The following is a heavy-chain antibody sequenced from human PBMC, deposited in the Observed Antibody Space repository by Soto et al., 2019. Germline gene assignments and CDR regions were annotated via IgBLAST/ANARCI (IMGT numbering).Heavy chain of an antibody. J-gene: IGHJ4*02. D-gene: IGHD2-2*03. CDR2: ISSSSSTI. Sequence: EVQLVESGGGLVQPGGSVRLSCAASGFTFSSYSMNWVRQAPGKGLEWVSYISSSSSTIYYADSVKGRFTISRDNAKNSLYLLMNSLRDEDTAVYYCASGYCSSTSCSKHFDYWGQGTLVTVSS. V-gene: IGHV3-48*02. CDR3: ASGYCSSTSCSKHFDY. CDR1: GFTFSSYS.